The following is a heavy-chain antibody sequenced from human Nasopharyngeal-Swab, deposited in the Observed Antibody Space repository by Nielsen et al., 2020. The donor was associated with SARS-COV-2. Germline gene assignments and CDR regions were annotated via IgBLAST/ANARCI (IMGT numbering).Heavy chain of an antibody. D-gene: IGHD2/OR15-2a*01. CDR1: GFLFPSYT. V-gene: IGHV3-21*01. Sequence: GESLKISCLTSGFLFPSYTMNWVRQAPGKGLEWVSSISHTGRSIFYADSVKGRFTISRDNAMNSVYLQMSGLRAEDTALYYCVRVTFANYGLDYWGQGTPVTVSS. J-gene: IGHJ4*02. CDR2: ISHTGRSI. CDR3: VRVTFANYGLDY.